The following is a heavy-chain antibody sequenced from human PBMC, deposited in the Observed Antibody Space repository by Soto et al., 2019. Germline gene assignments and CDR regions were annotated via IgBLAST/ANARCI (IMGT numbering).Heavy chain of an antibody. CDR2: IYYSGST. CDR1: GGSISSSSYY. J-gene: IGHJ4*02. CDR3: ARHYDSSGYPLSHFDY. V-gene: IGHV4-39*01. D-gene: IGHD3-22*01. Sequence: QLQLRESGPGLVKPSETLSLTCTVSGGSISSSSYYWGWIRQPPGKGLEWIGSIYYSGSTYYNPSLKSRVTISVDTSKNQFPLKLSSVTAADTAVDYCARHYDSSGYPLSHFDYRGQGPLVTVSS.